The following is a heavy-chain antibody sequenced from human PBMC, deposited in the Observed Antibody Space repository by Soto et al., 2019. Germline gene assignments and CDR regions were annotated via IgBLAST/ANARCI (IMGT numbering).Heavy chain of an antibody. Sequence: PGESLKISCKGSGYSFTSYWISWVRQMPGKGLEWMGRIDPSDSYTNYSPSFQGHVTISADKSISTAYLQWSSLKASDTAMYYCARRQRYYDSSGYYYVGAFDIWGQGTMVTV. CDR1: GYSFTSYW. J-gene: IGHJ3*02. CDR2: IDPSDSYT. D-gene: IGHD3-22*01. CDR3: ARRQRYYDSSGYYYVGAFDI. V-gene: IGHV5-10-1*01.